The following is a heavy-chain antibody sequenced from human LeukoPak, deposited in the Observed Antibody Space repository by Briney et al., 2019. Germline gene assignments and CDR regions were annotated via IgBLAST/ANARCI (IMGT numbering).Heavy chain of an antibody. CDR3: ARDIAAADTSGFGY. D-gene: IGHD6-13*01. V-gene: IGHV3-21*01. CDR2: ISSSSSYI. Sequence: GGSLRLSCAASGFTFSSYSMNWVRQAPGKGLEWVSSISSSSSYIYYADTVKGRFTISRDNAKNSLYLQMNSLRAEDTAVYYCARDIAAADTSGFGYWGQGTLVTVSS. CDR1: GFTFSSYS. J-gene: IGHJ4*02.